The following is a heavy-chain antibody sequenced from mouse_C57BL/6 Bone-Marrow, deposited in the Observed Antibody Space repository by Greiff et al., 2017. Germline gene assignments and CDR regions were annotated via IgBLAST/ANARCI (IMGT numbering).Heavy chain of an antibody. CDR3: ARGSSYGWFAY. CDR2: IYPGDGVT. J-gene: IGHJ3*01. Sequence: VQLQQSGAELVKPGASVSISCKAFGYAFSSYWMNWVKRRPGKGLEWIGQIYPGDGVTKYNGKVKGKATLTADTSSSTAYMQLSSLTSEDSAVYFCARGSSYGWFAYWGQGTLVTVSA. CDR1: GYAFSSYW. V-gene: IGHV1-80*01. D-gene: IGHD1-1*01.